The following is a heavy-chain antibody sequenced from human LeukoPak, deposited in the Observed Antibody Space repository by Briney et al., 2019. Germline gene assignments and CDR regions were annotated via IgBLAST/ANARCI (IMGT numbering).Heavy chain of an antibody. CDR1: GYIFTTYG. V-gene: IGHV1-18*01. J-gene: IGHJ4*02. D-gene: IGHD2-2*01. Sequence: ASVKVSCKASGYIFTTYGINWVRQAPGQGLEWMAWISTYNGNTKYAQKFQGRVTMTTDTSTTTVYMDLSCLRSDDTAVYYCARGSGYCSSTSCYQSFDYWGQGTQVTVSS. CDR3: ARGSGYCSSTSCYQSFDY. CDR2: ISTYNGNT.